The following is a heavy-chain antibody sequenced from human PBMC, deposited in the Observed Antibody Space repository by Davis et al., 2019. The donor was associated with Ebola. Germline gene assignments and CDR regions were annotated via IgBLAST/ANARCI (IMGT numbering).Heavy chain of an antibody. CDR2: IIPIFGTA. D-gene: IGHD6-13*01. V-gene: IGHV1-69*13. Sequence: SVKVSCKASGGTFSSYAISWVRQAPGQGLEWMGGIIPIFGTANYAQKFQGRVTITADESTSTAYMELSSLRSEDTAVYYCARDPGAAAGTGEVDYWGQGTRVTVSS. J-gene: IGHJ4*02. CDR3: ARDPGAAAGTGEVDY. CDR1: GGTFSSYA.